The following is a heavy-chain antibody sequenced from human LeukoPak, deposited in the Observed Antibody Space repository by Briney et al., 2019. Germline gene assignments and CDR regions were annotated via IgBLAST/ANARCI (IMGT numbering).Heavy chain of an antibody. CDR2: VYDSGST. CDR3: ARVSSSSGVDY. CDR1: GGSISGYY. V-gene: IGHV4-59*01. J-gene: IGHJ4*02. Sequence: PSETLSLTCTVSGGSISGYYWTWIRQPPGKGLEWIGSVYDSGSTNYNPSLKSRVTISLDTSKNQFSLKLSSVTAADTAVYYCARVSSSSGVDYWGQGTLVTVSS. D-gene: IGHD6-13*01.